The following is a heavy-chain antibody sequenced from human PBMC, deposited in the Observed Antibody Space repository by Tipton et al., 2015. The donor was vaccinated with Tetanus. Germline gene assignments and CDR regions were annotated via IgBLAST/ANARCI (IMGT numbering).Heavy chain of an antibody. CDR1: GFIFSSYG. CDR2: SWYDGTDK. CDR3: AREAVWSGGSCFSGDFDN. V-gene: IGHV3-33*01. Sequence: SLRLSCAASGFIFSSYGIHWVRQAPGKGLEWVAVSWYDGTDKYYADSGKGRFTISRDNSKNTLYLQMNSLRAEDTAVYYCAREAVWSGGSCFSGDFDNWGQGTQVPVSS. J-gene: IGHJ4*02. D-gene: IGHD2-15*01.